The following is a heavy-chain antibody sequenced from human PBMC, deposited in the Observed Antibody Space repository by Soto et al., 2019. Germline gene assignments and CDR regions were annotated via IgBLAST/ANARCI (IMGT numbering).Heavy chain of an antibody. CDR2: VYSSGSS. CDR3: AVGDPPT. V-gene: IGHV4-4*07. Sequence: QVQLQESGPGLVKPSETLSLTCSVSGVSITDFYWSWIRQPAGKGLEWIGRVYSSGSSSSNPSLESRLTMSLDTSKNHFSMNLTSVTAAYTAVYYCAVGDPPTWGQGTSVIVSS. J-gene: IGHJ3*01. D-gene: IGHD3-10*01. CDR1: GVSITDFY.